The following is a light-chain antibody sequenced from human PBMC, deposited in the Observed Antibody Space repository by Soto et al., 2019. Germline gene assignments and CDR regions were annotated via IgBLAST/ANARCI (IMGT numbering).Light chain of an antibody. Sequence: QSALTQPPSASGSPGQSVTISCTGTSSDVGGYNYVSWYQQHPGKAPKLMIYEVTKRPSGVPDRFSGSKSGNTASLTVSGLQAEDEADYYCSSYAGNHVRVFGGGTKLTVL. V-gene: IGLV2-8*01. CDR1: SSDVGGYNY. CDR3: SSYAGNHVRV. J-gene: IGLJ3*02. CDR2: EVT.